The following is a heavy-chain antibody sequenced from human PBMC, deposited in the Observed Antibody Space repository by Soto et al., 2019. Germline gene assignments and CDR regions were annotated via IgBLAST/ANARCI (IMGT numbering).Heavy chain of an antibody. CDR2: IYYSGST. CDR1: GGSISSGGYY. J-gene: IGHJ5*02. CDR3: ARDSNRAESGSYYRFDP. V-gene: IGHV4-31*03. D-gene: IGHD3-10*01. Sequence: PSWTLSLTCTVSGGSISSGGYYWSRISQHPGKGLEWIGYIYYSGSTYYNPSLKSRVTISVDTSKNQFSLKLSSVTAADTAVYYCARDSNRAESGSYYRFDPWGQGTLVTVSS.